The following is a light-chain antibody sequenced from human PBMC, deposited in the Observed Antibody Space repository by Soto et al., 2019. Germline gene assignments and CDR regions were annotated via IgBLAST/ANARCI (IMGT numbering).Light chain of an antibody. V-gene: IGKV3-15*01. J-gene: IGKJ1*01. CDR2: SAS. Sequence: EVLMTQSPATLSVSPGERATLSCRASQSVGIKLAWYQQNPGQAPRLLMYSASTRATGIAARFSGGGSGTDFTLTISSLQSEDFAVYYCQQYNNWPRTFGQGTKVDIK. CDR3: QQYNNWPRT. CDR1: QSVGIK.